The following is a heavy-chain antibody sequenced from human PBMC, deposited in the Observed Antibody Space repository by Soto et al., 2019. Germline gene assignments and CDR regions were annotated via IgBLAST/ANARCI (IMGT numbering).Heavy chain of an antibody. J-gene: IGHJ5*02. CDR3: ARDTRQNYGPPAASWWFQP. CDR2: INPSGDSR. CDR1: GFSFSDYF. V-gene: IGHV1-46*01. Sequence: ASVKVSCKASGFSFSDYFMHWVRQAPGQGLEWMGIINPSGDSRNYAQKFQGRVTITRDTSTSTVYMDLSSLRYEDTAVYYCARDTRQNYGPPAASWWFQPRGRVTPVTVSS. D-gene: IGHD2-15*01.